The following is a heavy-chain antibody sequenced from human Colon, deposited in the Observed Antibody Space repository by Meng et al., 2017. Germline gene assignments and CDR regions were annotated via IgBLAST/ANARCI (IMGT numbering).Heavy chain of an antibody. D-gene: IGHD1-26*01. J-gene: IGHJ4*02. CDR2: VYYTGSA. V-gene: IGHV4-61*03. CDR3: ARGRGSYSSIDF. CDR1: GGSVRSPSYY. Sequence: QVQLQGSGPRLVRPSATLSLTCTLSGGSVRSPSYYGSWIRPTPGKGLEWIGYVYYTGSANYNPSLKSRVTISVDTSKNHFSLNLTSVTAADTAVYYCARGRGSYSSIDFWGQGTLVTVSS.